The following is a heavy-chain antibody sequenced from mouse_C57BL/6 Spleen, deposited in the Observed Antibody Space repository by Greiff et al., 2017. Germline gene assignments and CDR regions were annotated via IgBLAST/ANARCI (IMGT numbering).Heavy chain of an antibody. J-gene: IGHJ4*01. CDR3: ARPYDYGYAMDY. CDR1: GYTFTDYN. CDR2: INPNNGGT. D-gene: IGHD2-4*01. V-gene: IGHV1-22*01. Sequence: EVQVVESGPELVKPGASVKMSCKASGYTFTDYNMHWVKQSHGKSLEWIGYINPNNGGTSYNQKFKGKATLTVNKSSSTAYMELRSLTSEDSAVYYCARPYDYGYAMDYWGQGTSVTVSS.